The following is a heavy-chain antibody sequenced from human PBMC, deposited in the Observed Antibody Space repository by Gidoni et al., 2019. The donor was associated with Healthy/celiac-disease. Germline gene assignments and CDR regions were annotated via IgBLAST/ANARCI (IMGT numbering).Heavy chain of an antibody. CDR2: IYYGGST. CDR3: ARMNGYYVVDY. V-gene: IGHV4-39*01. D-gene: IGHD3-9*01. CDR1: GGPISSSSYY. Sequence: QLQLQESGPGLVKHSETLSLTCTVSGGPISSSSYYWGWIRQPPGKGLEWIGSIYYGGSTYYTPSLKSRVTISVDTSKNQFSLKLSSVTAADTAVYYCARMNGYYVVDYWGQGTLVTVSS. J-gene: IGHJ4*02.